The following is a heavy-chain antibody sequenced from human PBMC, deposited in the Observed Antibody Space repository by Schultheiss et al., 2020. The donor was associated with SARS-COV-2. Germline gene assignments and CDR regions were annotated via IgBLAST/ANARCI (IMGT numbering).Heavy chain of an antibody. CDR3: AKDRHYYYDSSGHDY. D-gene: IGHD3-22*01. V-gene: IGHV3-23*01. J-gene: IGHJ4*02. CDR1: GFTFSSYW. CDR2: ISGSGGST. Sequence: GGSLRLSCGASGFTFSSYWMHWVRQAPGKGLEWVSAISGSGGSTYYADSVKGRFTISRDNSKNTLYLQMNSLRAEDTAVYYCAKDRHYYYDSSGHDYWGQGALVTVSS.